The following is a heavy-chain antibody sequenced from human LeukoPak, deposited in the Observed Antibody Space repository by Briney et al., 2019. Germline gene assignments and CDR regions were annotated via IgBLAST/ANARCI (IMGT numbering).Heavy chain of an antibody. J-gene: IGHJ3*02. CDR1: GGSLSSHF. V-gene: IGHV4-59*08. D-gene: IGHD1-7*01. Sequence: SETLSLTCTVYGGSLSSHFCSWIRPPPGKGLGWVGYIYYIGVTNYRPSHRSRVTISADTSKNLITLKLISVTAADTAVYYCARHLRGTRSTEFDIWGQGTMVTVSS. CDR2: IYYIGVT. CDR3: ARHLRGTRSTEFDI.